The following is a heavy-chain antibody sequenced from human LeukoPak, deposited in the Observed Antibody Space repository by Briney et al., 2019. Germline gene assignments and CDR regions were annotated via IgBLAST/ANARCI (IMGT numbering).Heavy chain of an antibody. CDR3: AGCYIAVGTPWFDP. Sequence: SETLSLTCTVSGGSISSGGYYWSWIRQPPGKGLEWIGYIYHSGSTYYNPSLNSRVTISVDTSKNQFSLELSSVTAADTAVYYCAGCYIAVGTPWFDPWGQGTLVTVSS. J-gene: IGHJ5*02. D-gene: IGHD6-19*01. CDR2: IYHSGST. V-gene: IGHV4-30-2*02. CDR1: GGSISSGGYY.